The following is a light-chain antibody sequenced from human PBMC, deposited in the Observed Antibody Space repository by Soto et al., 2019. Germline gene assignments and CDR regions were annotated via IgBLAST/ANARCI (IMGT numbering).Light chain of an antibody. CDR2: DIN. CDR1: SSDIGTYNY. CDR3: VSYTTSASYV. Sequence: QSALTQPPSASGSLGQSVTISCTGTSSDIGTYNYVSWYQHHPGKAPKLMIYDINNRPSGVSNRFSGSKSGNTASLTISGLQAEDEADYYCVSYTTSASYVFGTGTKVTVL. V-gene: IGLV2-14*01. J-gene: IGLJ1*01.